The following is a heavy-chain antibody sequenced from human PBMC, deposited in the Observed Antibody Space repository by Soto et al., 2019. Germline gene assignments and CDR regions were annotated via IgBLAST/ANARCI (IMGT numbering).Heavy chain of an antibody. V-gene: IGHV3-9*01. CDR1: GFTFDDYA. CDR3: AKGVHYDILTGLPLENWFDP. D-gene: IGHD3-9*01. CDR2: ISWNSGSI. Sequence: PGGSLRLSCAASGFTFDDYAMHWVRQAPGKGLEWVSGISWNSGSIGHADSVKGRFTISRDNAKNSLYLQMNSLRAEDTALYYCAKGVHYDILTGLPLENWFDPWGQGTLVTVSS. J-gene: IGHJ5*02.